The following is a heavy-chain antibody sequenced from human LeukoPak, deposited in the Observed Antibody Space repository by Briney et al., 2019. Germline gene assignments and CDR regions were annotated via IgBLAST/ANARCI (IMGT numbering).Heavy chain of an antibody. CDR3: AKVPWGGSTH. V-gene: IGHV3-23*01. Sequence: AGGSLRLSCAASGFTFSSYAMSWVRQAPGKGLEWVSAISGSGGSTYYADSVKGRFTISRDNSKNTLYLQMNSLRAEDTAAYYCAKVPWGGSTHWGQGTLVTVSS. D-gene: IGHD2-2*01. J-gene: IGHJ4*02. CDR2: ISGSGGST. CDR1: GFTFSSYA.